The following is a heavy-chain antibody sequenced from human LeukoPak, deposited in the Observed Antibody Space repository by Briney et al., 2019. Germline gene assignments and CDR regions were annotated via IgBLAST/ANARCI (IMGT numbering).Heavy chain of an antibody. CDR2: IYYSGSS. Sequence: SETLSLTCTVSGGSISGYYWSWIRQPPGKGLEWIGYIYYSGSSNYNPSLKSRVTISVDTSKNQFSPELSSVTAADTAVYYCARQGGMVASGYYYYGMDVWGQGTTVTVSS. D-gene: IGHD1-26*01. J-gene: IGHJ6*02. CDR1: GGSISGYY. V-gene: IGHV4-59*08. CDR3: ARQGGMVASGYYYYGMDV.